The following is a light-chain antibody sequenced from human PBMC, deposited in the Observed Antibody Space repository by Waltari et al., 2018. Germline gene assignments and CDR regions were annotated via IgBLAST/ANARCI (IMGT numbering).Light chain of an antibody. J-gene: IGKJ4*01. V-gene: IGKV1-5*03. Sequence: IQMTQSPSTLSASVEDRVTITCRASQSISNWLAWYQQKPGKAPKLLIYKASTLESGVPARFSGSGSGTEFTLTISSLQPDDFATYYCKQYNSYSLLTFGGGTKVEIK. CDR1: QSISNW. CDR3: KQYNSYSLLT. CDR2: KAS.